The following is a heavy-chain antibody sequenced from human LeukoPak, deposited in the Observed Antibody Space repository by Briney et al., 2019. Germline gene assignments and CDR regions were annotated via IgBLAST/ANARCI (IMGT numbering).Heavy chain of an antibody. CDR2: ISGSGGST. CDR1: GFTFSSYA. V-gene: IGHV3-23*01. D-gene: IGHD3-10*01. CDR3: AKMYGSGSFFFAFFDY. J-gene: IGHJ4*02. Sequence: GGSLRLSCAASGFTFSSYAMSWVRQAPGKGLDWVSAISGSGGSTYYADSVKGRFTISRDNSKNTLYLQMNSLRAEDTAVYYCAKMYGSGSFFFAFFDYWGQGTLVTVSS.